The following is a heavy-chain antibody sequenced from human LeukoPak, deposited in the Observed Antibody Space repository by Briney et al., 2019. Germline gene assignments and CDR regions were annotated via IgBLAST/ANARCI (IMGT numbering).Heavy chain of an antibody. V-gene: IGHV1-2*02. Sequence: ASVKDSCMASGYTFTGYYMYWVRQAPGQGLEWMGWINANNGDTEYARKFQGRVTMTRDTSINSAHMELKNLASDDTAVYYCARGGSSSWSSPHWYLDLWGRGTLVTVSS. CDR3: ARGGSSSWSSPHWYLDL. D-gene: IGHD6-13*01. CDR1: GYTFTGYY. CDR2: INANNGDT. J-gene: IGHJ2*01.